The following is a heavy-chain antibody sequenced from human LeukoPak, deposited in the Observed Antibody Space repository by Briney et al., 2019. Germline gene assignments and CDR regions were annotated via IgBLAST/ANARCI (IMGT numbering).Heavy chain of an antibody. CDR3: VRAHARHYYYGMDV. V-gene: IGHV3-74*01. CDR2: INSDGSTI. Sequence: GGSLRLSCAASEFSLGDYWMHWVRQAPGKGLVWVSRINSDGSTISYADSVKGRFTISRDNAKNTLFLQMNSLRAEDTAMYYCVRAHARHYYYGMDVWGQGTTVTVSS. J-gene: IGHJ6*02. CDR1: EFSLGDYW.